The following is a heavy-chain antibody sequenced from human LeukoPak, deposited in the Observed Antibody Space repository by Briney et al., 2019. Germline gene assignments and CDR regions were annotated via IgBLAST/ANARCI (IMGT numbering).Heavy chain of an antibody. J-gene: IGHJ4*02. Sequence: GGSLRLSCAASGFTFSSYWMHWVRQAPGKGLVWVSRINTDGSSTSYADSVKGRFTISRDNAKSTLYLQMNSLRAEDTAVYYCAKGGSGWSIDYWGQGTLVTVSS. D-gene: IGHD6-19*01. V-gene: IGHV3-74*01. CDR1: GFTFSSYW. CDR2: INTDGSST. CDR3: AKGGSGWSIDY.